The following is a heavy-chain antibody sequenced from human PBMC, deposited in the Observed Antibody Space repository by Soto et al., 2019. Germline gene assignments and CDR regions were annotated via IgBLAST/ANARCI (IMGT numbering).Heavy chain of an antibody. CDR3: ARDMYSSDYFVKWCGP. D-gene: IGHD6-19*01. Sequence: QVRLVESGGGVVQPGRSLRLSCTASGFSFSSYAMYWFRQPPGKGLEWVAVISHDGINKHYADSVKGRVTVSRDNSHHSLDLQLNSLRGEDTAMYYCARDMYSSDYFVKWCGPWGQGTLVTVSS. V-gene: IGHV3-30-3*01. J-gene: IGHJ5*02. CDR1: GFSFSSYA. CDR2: ISHDGINK.